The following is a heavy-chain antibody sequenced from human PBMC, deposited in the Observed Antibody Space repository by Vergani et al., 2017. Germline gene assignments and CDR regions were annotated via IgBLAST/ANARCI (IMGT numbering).Heavy chain of an antibody. D-gene: IGHD6-6*01. J-gene: IGHJ6*02. CDR3: ARGGEQLVHDYYYYGMDV. CDR1: GGSISSSSYY. V-gene: IGHV4-39*01. Sequence: QLQLQESGPGLVKPSETLSLTCTVSGGSISSSSYYWGWIRQPPGKGLEWIWSIYYSGSTYYNPSLKSRVTISVDTSKNQFSLKLSSVTAADTAVYYCARGGEQLVHDYYYYGMDVWGQGTTVTVSS. CDR2: IYYSGST.